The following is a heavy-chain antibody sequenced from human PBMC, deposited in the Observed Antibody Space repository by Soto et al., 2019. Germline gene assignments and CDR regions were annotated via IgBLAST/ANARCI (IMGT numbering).Heavy chain of an antibody. D-gene: IGHD2-15*01. J-gene: IGHJ5*02. V-gene: IGHV3-74*01. CDR2: INPESTTI. CDR1: GITFNTYW. Sequence: LRLSCTASGITFNTYWMHWVRQAPGKGLVWVSRINPESTTITYADSVTCRFTISRDNAKSTLYLQMNGLSAEDTAVYYCTKDTFGGRDPWVQGSLVTVSS. CDR3: TKDTFGGRDP.